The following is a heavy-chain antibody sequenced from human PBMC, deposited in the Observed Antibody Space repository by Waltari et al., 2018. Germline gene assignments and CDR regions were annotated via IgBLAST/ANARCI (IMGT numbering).Heavy chain of an antibody. Sequence: QITLKESGPTLVKPTQTLTLTCTFSGFSLSTHGVGVGWIRQPPGKALEWLALIYWNDDKRYSPSLESRLTITKDTSKNQVILTMTNMDHVDTATYYCAHRYSYGSFDFWGQGPLVTVSS. CDR2: IYWNDDK. J-gene: IGHJ4*02. CDR1: GFSLSTHGVG. CDR3: AHRYSYGSFDF. V-gene: IGHV2-5*01. D-gene: IGHD5-18*01.